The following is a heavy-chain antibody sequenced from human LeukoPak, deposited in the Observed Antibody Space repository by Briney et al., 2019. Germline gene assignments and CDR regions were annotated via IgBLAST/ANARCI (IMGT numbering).Heavy chain of an antibody. Sequence: SETLSLTCAVYGDSFSDYYWSWVRQPPGKGLEWIGIINHSGSSKYNPSLTSRVTISVDTSKSQFSLNLSSVTAADTAVYYCARGQRDSGSYYVDFWGQGTPVTVSS. J-gene: IGHJ4*02. CDR2: INHSGSS. CDR3: ARGQRDSGSYYVDF. V-gene: IGHV4-34*01. CDR1: GDSFSDYY. D-gene: IGHD1-26*01.